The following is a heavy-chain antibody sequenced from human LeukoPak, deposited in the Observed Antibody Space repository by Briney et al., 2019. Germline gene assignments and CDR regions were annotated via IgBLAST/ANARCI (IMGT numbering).Heavy chain of an antibody. CDR2: INPSGGST. CDR1: GYTFTSCY. J-gene: IGHJ4*02. V-gene: IGHV1-46*01. CDR3: ARDWGDYGDYEDEVSRDY. D-gene: IGHD4-17*01. Sequence: ASVKVSCKASGYTFTSCYMHWVRQAPGQGLEWMGIINPSGGSTSYAQKFQGRVTMTRDTSTSTVYMELSSLRSEDTAVYYCARDWGDYGDYEDEVSRDYWGQGTLVTVSS.